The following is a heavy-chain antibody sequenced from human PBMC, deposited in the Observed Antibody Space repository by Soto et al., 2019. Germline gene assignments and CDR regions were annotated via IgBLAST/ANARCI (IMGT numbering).Heavy chain of an antibody. D-gene: IGHD2-2*03. CDR3: ATDGFCCSTSCFTYLDS. V-gene: IGHV3-23*01. CDR2: IGGKYDTT. Sequence: GGSLRLSCAASGFTFSSWAMSWVRQAPGKGLERVSSIGGKYDTTDYADSVKGRFTISRDSSKNTLYLQMNSLRAGDTAIYYSATDGFCCSTSCFTYLDSCGQGTMDTVYS. CDR1: GFTFSSWA. J-gene: IGHJ4*02.